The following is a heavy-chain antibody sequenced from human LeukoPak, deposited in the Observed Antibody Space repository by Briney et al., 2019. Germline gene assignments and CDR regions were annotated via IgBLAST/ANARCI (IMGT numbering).Heavy chain of an antibody. Sequence: SETLSLTCAVSGASIESHSWWSWVRQPPGKGLEWIGEVYHDGSANYKPSLKSRVTISADTSRNHFSLKLTSVTAADTAVYYCAYNRNFALDNWGRGALVTVSS. D-gene: IGHD1-14*01. CDR1: GASIESHSW. CDR2: VYHDGSA. J-gene: IGHJ4*01. V-gene: IGHV4/OR15-8*01. CDR3: AYNRNFALDN.